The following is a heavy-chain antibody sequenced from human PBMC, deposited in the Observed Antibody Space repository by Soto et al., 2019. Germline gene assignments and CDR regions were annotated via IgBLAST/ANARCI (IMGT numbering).Heavy chain of an antibody. CDR2: MQPSTGRT. J-gene: IGHJ4*02. D-gene: IGHD1-26*01. Sequence: QVQLVQSGPEVRETGASEKVSCTASGYSFTSLDNNWVRQTDGQGLEWMGWMQPSTGRTGYAQKFQGRVTMTRDTSINTAYMELTTLTSDDTAFYYCARGVSAGGDYWGQGTRVTVSS. CDR1: GYSFTSLD. CDR3: ARGVSAGGDY. V-gene: IGHV1-8*01.